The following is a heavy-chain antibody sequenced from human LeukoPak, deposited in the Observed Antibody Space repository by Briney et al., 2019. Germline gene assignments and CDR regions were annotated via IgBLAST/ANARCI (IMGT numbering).Heavy chain of an antibody. CDR3: ARGLLTRSGWFDP. CDR2: INPNSGGT. V-gene: IGHV1-2*04. J-gene: IGHJ5*02. D-gene: IGHD1-1*01. Sequence: GASVKVSCKASGYTFTGYCMHWVRQAPGQGLEWMGWINPNSGGTNYAQKSQGWVTMTRDTSISTAYMELSRLRSDDTAVYYCARGLLTRSGWFDPWGQGTLVTVSS. CDR1: GYTFTGYC.